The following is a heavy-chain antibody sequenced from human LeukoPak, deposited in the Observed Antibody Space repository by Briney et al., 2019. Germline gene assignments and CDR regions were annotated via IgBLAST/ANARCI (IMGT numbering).Heavy chain of an antibody. Sequence: PGGSLRLSCAASGFTFSSYAMHWVRQAPGKGLEWVAVISYDGSNKYYADSVKGRFTISRDNSKNTLYLQMNSLRAEDTAVYYCARDPGIAAAATGWFDPWGQGTLVTVSS. V-gene: IGHV3-30*04. CDR3: ARDPGIAAAATGWFDP. CDR2: ISYDGSNK. J-gene: IGHJ5*02. D-gene: IGHD6-13*01. CDR1: GFTFSSYA.